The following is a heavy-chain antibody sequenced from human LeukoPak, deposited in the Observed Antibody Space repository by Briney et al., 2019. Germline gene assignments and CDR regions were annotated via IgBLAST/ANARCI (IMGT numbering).Heavy chain of an antibody. J-gene: IGHJ4*01. CDR1: DFYFFSYG. CDR3: ARELPREVTLDY. Sequence: GGPLLLSCVSSDFYFFSYGMQWVRQAPGKGLVWVSRIFSDGTTTSSADSVKGRFTISRDNAKNTLYLQMNSLRADDTAVYYCARELPREVTLDYWGQGTLVTVSP. D-gene: IGHD2-21*02. V-gene: IGHV3-74*01. CDR2: IFSDGTTT.